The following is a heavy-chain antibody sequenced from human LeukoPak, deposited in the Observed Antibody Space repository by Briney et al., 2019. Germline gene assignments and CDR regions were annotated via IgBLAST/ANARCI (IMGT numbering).Heavy chain of an antibody. Sequence: GGSLRLSCAASGFTFDDYAMHWVRQAPGKGLGWVSLISWDGGSTYYADSVEGRFTISRDNAKNSLYLQMNSLRAEDMALYYCAKDIRSSGFDAFDIWGQGTMVTVSS. D-gene: IGHD6-19*01. J-gene: IGHJ3*02. CDR3: AKDIRSSGFDAFDI. V-gene: IGHV3-43D*03. CDR2: ISWDGGST. CDR1: GFTFDDYA.